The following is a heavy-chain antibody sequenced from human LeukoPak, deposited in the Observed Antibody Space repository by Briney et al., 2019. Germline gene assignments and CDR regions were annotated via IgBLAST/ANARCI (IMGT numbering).Heavy chain of an antibody. CDR2: IYSGGST. Sequence: GGSLRLSCAASGFTVSSNYMSWVRQAPGKGLEWVSVIYSGGSTYYADSVKGRFTISRDNSKNTLYLQMNSLRAEDTAVYYCAREDYGSGSQVDHWGQGTLVTVSS. CDR1: GFTVSSNY. V-gene: IGHV3-53*01. D-gene: IGHD3-10*01. J-gene: IGHJ4*02. CDR3: AREDYGSGSQVDH.